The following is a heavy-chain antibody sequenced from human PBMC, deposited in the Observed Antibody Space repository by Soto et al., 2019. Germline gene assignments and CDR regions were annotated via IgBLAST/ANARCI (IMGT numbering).Heavy chain of an antibody. Sequence: SVKGLCKTSGCSFSTGGISWSVQAPGQGLEWLGWIIPDNGNTKSAQRLQGRVTLTTDTSASTAYMELRSLTSDDTAMYYCARDTESNRYNDWGQGTLVTVSS. D-gene: IGHD1-1*01. CDR1: GCSFSTGG. V-gene: IGHV1-18*01. CDR2: IIPDNGNT. J-gene: IGHJ1*01. CDR3: ARDTESNRYND.